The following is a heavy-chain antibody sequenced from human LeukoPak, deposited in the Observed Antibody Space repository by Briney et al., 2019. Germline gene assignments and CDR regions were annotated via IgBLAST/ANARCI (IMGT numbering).Heavy chain of an antibody. V-gene: IGHV4-59*08. J-gene: IGHJ4*02. D-gene: IGHD6-13*01. CDR1: GASISRYY. CDR2: FHYSGNT. CDR3: ARRAAALDY. Sequence: SETLSLTCTVSGASISRYYWSWIRQPPGKGLEWIGYFHYSGNTNYNPSLSSRIIMSVDTSKNQFSLKLNSVTAADTAVYYCARRAAALDYWGQGTLVTVSS.